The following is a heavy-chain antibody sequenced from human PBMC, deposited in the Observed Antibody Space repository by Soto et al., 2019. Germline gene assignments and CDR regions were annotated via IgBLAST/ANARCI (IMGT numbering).Heavy chain of an antibody. V-gene: IGHV3-21*01. CDR1: GFTFSNYN. CDR3: AREGALKPFSS. J-gene: IGHJ5*02. Sequence: EVQLVESGGGLGKPGGSLRLSCVASGFTFSNYNMNWVRQAPGKGLELVSHISGTSVYIHYADSVKGRFTISRDNAKNSVYLQMDSLRVEDTAVYYCAREGALKPFSSWGQGALVTVSS. CDR2: ISGTSVYI.